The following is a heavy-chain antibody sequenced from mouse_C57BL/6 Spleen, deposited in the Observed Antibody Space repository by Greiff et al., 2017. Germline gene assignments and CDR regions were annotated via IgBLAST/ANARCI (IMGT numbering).Heavy chain of an antibody. Sequence: QVQLQQPGAELVRPGSSVKLSCKASGYTFTSYWMDWVKQRPGQGLEWIGNIYPSDNETHYNQKFKDKATLTVDKSSSTAYMQLSSLTSEDSAVYYCATSCYGNYGYFDYWGQGTTLTVSS. CDR1: GYTFTSYW. J-gene: IGHJ2*01. CDR2: IYPSDNET. CDR3: ATSCYGNYGYFDY. V-gene: IGHV1-61*01. D-gene: IGHD2-1*01.